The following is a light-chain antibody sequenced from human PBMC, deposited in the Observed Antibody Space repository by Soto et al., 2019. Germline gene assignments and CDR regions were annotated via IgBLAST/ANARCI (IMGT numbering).Light chain of an antibody. J-gene: IGKJ1*01. CDR2: KAS. CDR3: QQYNDNWT. V-gene: IGKV1-5*03. CDR1: QSISSW. Sequence: DIQMTQSPSTLSASVGDRVNITCRASQSISSWLAWYQQKPGTAPKLLIYKASTLQSGVTSRFSGSGSGTEFTLTISSLQPDDSATYYCQQYNDNWTFGQGTKVEIK.